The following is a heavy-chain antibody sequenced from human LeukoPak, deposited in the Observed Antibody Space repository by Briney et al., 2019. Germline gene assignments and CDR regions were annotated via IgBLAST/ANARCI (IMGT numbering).Heavy chain of an antibody. D-gene: IGHD1-1*01. V-gene: IGHV3-48*04. Sequence: GGSLRLSCAASGFTFSTHSMNWVRQAPGKGLEWVSYISSDSTAIYYADSVRGRFTVSRDNAKNSLYLQVNSLRAKDTAVYYCARDPWERRESKFDYWGQGTLVTVSS. CDR1: GFTFSTHS. CDR2: ISSDSTAI. J-gene: IGHJ4*02. CDR3: ARDPWERRESKFDY.